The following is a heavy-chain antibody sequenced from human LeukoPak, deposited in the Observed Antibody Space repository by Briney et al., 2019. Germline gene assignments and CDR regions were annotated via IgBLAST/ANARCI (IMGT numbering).Heavy chain of an antibody. CDR3: ARGGDYGGNSVLGVFFDY. J-gene: IGHJ4*02. CDR2: ISSSGSTI. V-gene: IGHV3-48*03. Sequence: PGGSLRLSCAASGFTFSSYEMNWVRQAPGKGLEWVSYISSSGSTIYYADSVKGRFTISRDNAKNSLYLQVNSLRAEDTAVYYCARGGDYGGNSVLGVFFDYWGQGTLVTVSS. D-gene: IGHD4-23*01. CDR1: GFTFSSYE.